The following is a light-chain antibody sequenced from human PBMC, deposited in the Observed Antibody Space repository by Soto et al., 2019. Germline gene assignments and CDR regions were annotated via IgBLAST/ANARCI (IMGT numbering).Light chain of an antibody. Sequence: QSVLTQPPSASGSPGQSVTISCTGTSKYVSWYQQHPGKAPELMIYDVDKRPSGVPDRFSGSKSGNTASLTVSGLQTEDEAEYYCSSYAGYTNFVFGGGTKLTVL. CDR3: SSYAGYTNFV. J-gene: IGLJ2*01. CDR1: SKY. V-gene: IGLV2-8*01. CDR2: DVD.